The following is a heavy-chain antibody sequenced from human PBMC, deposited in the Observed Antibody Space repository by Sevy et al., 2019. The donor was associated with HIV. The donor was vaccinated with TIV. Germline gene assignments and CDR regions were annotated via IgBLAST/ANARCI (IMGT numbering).Heavy chain of an antibody. CDR3: ANAYSGSYSHSYLYALDV. V-gene: IGHV3-30*18. D-gene: IGHD1-26*01. Sequence: GGSLRLSCIGSGFSFSYYGIHWVRQAPGKGLDWVALISHDGINEYYADSGKGRFTISRDNSKNTVYLEMNSLRNEDTAIYFCANAYSGSYSHSYLYALDVWGHGTTVTVSS. CDR2: ISHDGINE. J-gene: IGHJ6*02. CDR1: GFSFSYYG.